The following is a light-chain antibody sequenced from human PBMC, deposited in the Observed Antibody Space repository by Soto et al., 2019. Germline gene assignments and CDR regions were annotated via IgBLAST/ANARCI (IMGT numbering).Light chain of an antibody. Sequence: SVLTQPPSVSGAPGQRVTISCTGSSSNIGANYDVHWYQHLPGTAPKLLIYTNSNRPSGVPDRFSGSKSGTSASLAITGLQAEDEADYYCQSYDSSLSGYVVGTGTKLTVL. J-gene: IGLJ1*01. V-gene: IGLV1-40*01. CDR1: SSNIGANYD. CDR2: TNS. CDR3: QSYDSSLSGYV.